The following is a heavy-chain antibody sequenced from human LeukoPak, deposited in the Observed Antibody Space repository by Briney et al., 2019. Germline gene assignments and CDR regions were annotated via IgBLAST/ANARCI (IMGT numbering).Heavy chain of an antibody. CDR2: ISAYSGNT. V-gene: IGHV1-18*01. D-gene: IGHD2-2*01. CDR3: ARQGYCTSPSCYARGDDAFGI. J-gene: IGHJ3*02. Sequence: GASVKVSCKASGYTFTNYGISWVRQAPGQGLEWTAWISAYSGNTNYAQNFQGRLTMTTDTSTNTAYMELRSLRSDDTAVYYCARQGYCTSPSCYARGDDAFGIWGQGTMVTVSS. CDR1: GYTFTNYG.